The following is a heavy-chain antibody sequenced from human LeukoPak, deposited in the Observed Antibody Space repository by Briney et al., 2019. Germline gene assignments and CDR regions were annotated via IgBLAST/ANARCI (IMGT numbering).Heavy chain of an antibody. J-gene: IGHJ4*02. D-gene: IGHD6-19*01. CDR1: GYTFTGYY. V-gene: IGHV1-2*02. CDR3: ARDVTPSSGWLARTRFDY. Sequence: GASVKVSCKASGYTFTGYYMHWVRQAPGQGLEWMGWINPNSGGTNYAQKFQGRVTMTRDTSISTAYMELSRLRSDDTAVYYCARDVTPSSGWLARTRFDYWGQGTLVTVSS. CDR2: INPNSGGT.